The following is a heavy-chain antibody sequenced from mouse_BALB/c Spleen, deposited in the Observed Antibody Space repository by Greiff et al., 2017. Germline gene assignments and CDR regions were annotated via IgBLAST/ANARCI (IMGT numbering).Heavy chain of an antibody. CDR1: GYAFSSYW. Sequence: VKLMESGAELVRPGSSVKISCKASGYAFSSYWMNWVKQRPGQGLEWIGQIYPGDGDTNYNGKFKGKATLTADKSSSTAYMQLSSLTSEDSAVYFCALLGLDYWGQGTTLTVSS. CDR2: IYPGDGDT. V-gene: IGHV1-80*01. D-gene: IGHD4-1*01. J-gene: IGHJ2*01. CDR3: ALLGLDY.